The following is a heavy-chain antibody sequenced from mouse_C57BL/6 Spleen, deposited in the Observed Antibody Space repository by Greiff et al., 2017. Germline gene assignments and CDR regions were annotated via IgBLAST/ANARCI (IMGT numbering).Heavy chain of an antibody. CDR2: ISDGGSYT. V-gene: IGHV5-4*03. J-gene: IGHJ4*01. CDR3: VRGLSYAMDY. Sequence: EVKLQESGGGLVKPGGSLKLSCAASGFTFSSYAMSWVRQTPEKRLEWVATISDGGSYTYYPDNVKGRFTISRDNAKNNLYLQMSHLKSEDTAMYYCVRGLSYAMDYWGQGTSVTVSS. CDR1: GFTFSSYA.